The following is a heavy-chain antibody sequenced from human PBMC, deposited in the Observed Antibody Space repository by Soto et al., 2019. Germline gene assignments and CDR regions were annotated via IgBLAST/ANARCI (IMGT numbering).Heavy chain of an antibody. CDR1: GFTFDDYA. J-gene: IGHJ6*02. Sequence: EVQLVESGGGLVQPGRSLRLSCAASGFTFDDYAMHWVRQAPGKGLEWVSGISWNSGSIGYADSVKGRFTISRDNAKNSLYLQMNSLRAEDTALYYCAIDSSGQPGHYYYGMDVWGQGTTVTVSS. CDR2: ISWNSGSI. V-gene: IGHV3-9*01. D-gene: IGHD6-19*01. CDR3: AIDSSGQPGHYYYGMDV.